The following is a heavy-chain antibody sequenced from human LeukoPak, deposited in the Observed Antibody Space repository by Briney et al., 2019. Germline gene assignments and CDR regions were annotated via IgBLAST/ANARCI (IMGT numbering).Heavy chain of an antibody. CDR1: GFSFSSNA. J-gene: IGHJ4*02. CDR3: AKCSSGSCYYHFDY. D-gene: IGHD2-15*01. V-gene: IGHV3-23*01. CDR2: ICGSGSDGST. Sequence: PGGSLRLSCAASGFSFSSNAMGWVRQAPGKGLEWVSTICGSGSDGSTYYADSVKGRFTISRDNSKNTLYLEMNSQSCEGTAVYYCAKCSSGSCYYHFDYWGQGTLLTVSS.